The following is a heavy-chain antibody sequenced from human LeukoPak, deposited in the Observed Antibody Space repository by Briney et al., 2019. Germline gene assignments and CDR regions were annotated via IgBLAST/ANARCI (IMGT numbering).Heavy chain of an antibody. CDR3: AREFKNWFDS. V-gene: IGHV6-1*01. Sequence: SQTLSLTCAISGVSVSSNIAAWNWIRQSPSRGLEWLGRTYYTSKWYNDYAVSVKSRITINPDTSKNQFSLHLNSVTPEDSAVYYCAREFKNWFDSWGQGTLVTVSS. CDR2: TYYTSKWYN. J-gene: IGHJ5*01. CDR1: GVSVSSNIAA.